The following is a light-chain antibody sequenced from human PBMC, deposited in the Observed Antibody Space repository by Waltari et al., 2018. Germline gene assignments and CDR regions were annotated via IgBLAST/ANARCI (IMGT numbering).Light chain of an antibody. CDR3: SSFTNRGTWV. V-gene: IGLV2-14*03. J-gene: IGLJ3*02. CDR2: DVS. CDR1: STDIGYYNY. Sequence: QSALTQPASVSGSPGQSITISCTGASTDIGYYNYVSWYQQHPGKAPKLMIFDVSRRASGVSNRFSVSKSANTASLTISALQTDDEAVYYCSSFTNRGTWVFGGGTRLTVL.